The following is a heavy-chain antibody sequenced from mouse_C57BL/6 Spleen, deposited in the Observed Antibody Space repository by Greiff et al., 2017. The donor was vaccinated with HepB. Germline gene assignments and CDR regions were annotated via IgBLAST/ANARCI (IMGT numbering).Heavy chain of an antibody. J-gene: IGHJ4*01. V-gene: IGHV1-76*01. CDR3: ARGTTVVADYYAMDY. CDR2: IYPGSGNT. Sequence: QVQLQQSGAELVRPGASVKLSCKASGYTFTDYYINWVKQRPGQGLEWIARIYPGSGNTYYNEKFKGKATLTAEKSSSTAYMQLSSLTSEDSAVYFCARGTTVVADYYAMDYWGQGTSVTVSS. CDR1: GYTFTDYY. D-gene: IGHD1-1*01.